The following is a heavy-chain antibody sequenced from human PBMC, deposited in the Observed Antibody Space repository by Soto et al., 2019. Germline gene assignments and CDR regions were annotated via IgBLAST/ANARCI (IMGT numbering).Heavy chain of an antibody. Sequence: SETLSLTCTVSGAFLNNFFWSWIRQTPGKGLEWIGYVSQGGAAAYLAEGETTGYNPSLKSRVTMSVDTSKKQFSLQVTSVTAADTAVYFCARGHRLTMVRGVPLPPYSFYMDVWGKGNTVTVSS. D-gene: IGHD3-10*01. V-gene: IGHV4-59*12. CDR1: GAFLNNFF. J-gene: IGHJ6*03. CDR3: ARGHRLTMVRGVPLPPYSFYMDV. CDR2: VSQGGAAAYLAEGETT.